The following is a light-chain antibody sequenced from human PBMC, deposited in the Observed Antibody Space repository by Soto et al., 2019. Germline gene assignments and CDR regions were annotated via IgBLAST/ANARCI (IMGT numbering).Light chain of an antibody. CDR2: GAS. V-gene: IGKV3-20*01. CDR1: QRISSNY. Sequence: EIVLTQSPGTLSLSPGERATLSCRASQRISSNYLAWYQQKPAQAPRLLIYGASRRATGIPDRFSGSGSGKDFTLTISRLEPEDFAVYFCQQYDTSPYASGQETRLEMK. J-gene: IGKJ2*01. CDR3: QQYDTSPYA.